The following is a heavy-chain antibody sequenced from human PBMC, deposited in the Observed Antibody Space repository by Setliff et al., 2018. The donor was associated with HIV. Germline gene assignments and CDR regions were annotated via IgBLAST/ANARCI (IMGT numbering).Heavy chain of an antibody. Sequence: GESLKISCKGSGYYFTTFWIAWERQMPGKGLEWMGFIYPGDSETRYSPSFQGQVTFSADKTVSTAYLQWSSLKPSDTAMYYCAREIRTIEGGALDIWGQGTLVTVSS. CDR3: AREIRTIEGGALDI. J-gene: IGHJ3*02. CDR1: GYYFTTFW. D-gene: IGHD1-1*01. V-gene: IGHV5-51*01. CDR2: IYPGDSET.